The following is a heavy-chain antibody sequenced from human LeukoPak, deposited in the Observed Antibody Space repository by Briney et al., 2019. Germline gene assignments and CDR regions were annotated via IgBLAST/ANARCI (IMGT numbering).Heavy chain of an antibody. Sequence: GGSLRLSCAASGFTVSSNYMSWVRQAPGKGLEWVSVIYSGGSTYYADSVKGRFTISRDNSKNTLYLQMNSLRAEDTAVYYCARSLYYYDSSGRGPYYFDYWGQGTLVTVSS. CDR3: ARSLYYYDSSGRGPYYFDY. CDR1: GFTVSSNY. D-gene: IGHD3-22*01. V-gene: IGHV3-66*01. J-gene: IGHJ4*02. CDR2: IYSGGST.